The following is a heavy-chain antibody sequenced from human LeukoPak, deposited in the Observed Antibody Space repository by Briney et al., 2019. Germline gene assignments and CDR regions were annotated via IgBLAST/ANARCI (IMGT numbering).Heavy chain of an antibody. Sequence: GGSLRLSCAASGFTFSSYCMHWVRQAPGKGLEWVAVISYDGSNKYYADSVKGRFTISRDNSKNTMYLQMNSLRAEDTAVYYCAKDRERTAMVTYYYGMDVWGQGTTVTVSS. D-gene: IGHD5-18*01. CDR2: ISYDGSNK. CDR1: GFTFSSYC. CDR3: AKDRERTAMVTYYYGMDV. J-gene: IGHJ6*02. V-gene: IGHV3-30*18.